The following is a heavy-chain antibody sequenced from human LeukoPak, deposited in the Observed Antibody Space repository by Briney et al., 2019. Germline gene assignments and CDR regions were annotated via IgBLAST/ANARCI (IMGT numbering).Heavy chain of an antibody. D-gene: IGHD3-10*01. Sequence: GGSLRLSCAASGFTFSTHWMYWVRQAPGKEFVWVSRISGDGSLTSYADSVRGRFTISRDNARETLYLQMTSLRVEDTAVYSCASLLTPYHGSGGGGMDVWGQGTTVTVSS. J-gene: IGHJ6*02. CDR3: ASLLTPYHGSGGGGMDV. V-gene: IGHV3-74*01. CDR1: GFTFSTHW. CDR2: ISGDGSLT.